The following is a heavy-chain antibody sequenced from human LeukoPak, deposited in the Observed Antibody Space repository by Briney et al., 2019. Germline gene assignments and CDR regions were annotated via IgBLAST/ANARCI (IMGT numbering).Heavy chain of an antibody. CDR2: INHSGST. CDR1: GGSFSGYY. D-gene: IGHD1-26*01. V-gene: IGHV4-34*01. J-gene: IGHJ3*02. Sequence: SETLSLTCAVYGGSFSGYYWSWIRQPPGKGLEWIGEINHSGSTNYNPSLKSRVTISVDTSKNQFSLKLSSVTAADTAVYYCARLVIKREAFDIWGQGTMVTVS. CDR3: ARLVIKREAFDI.